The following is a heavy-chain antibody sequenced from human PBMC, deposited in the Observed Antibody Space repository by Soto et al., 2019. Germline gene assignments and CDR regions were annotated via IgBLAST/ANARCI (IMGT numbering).Heavy chain of an antibody. D-gene: IGHD3-22*01. J-gene: IGHJ4*02. CDR1: GYTFTSYY. CDR3: ARWYDSSGYLDY. CDR2: INPSGGST. V-gene: IGHV1-46*01. Sequence: QVQLVQSGAEVKKPGASVKVSCKASGYTFTSYYMHWVRQAPGQGLEWMGIINPSGGSTSYAQKLQGRVNMNRDTSTSTVYMELSSLRSEDTAVYYCARWYDSSGYLDYWGQGTLVTVSS.